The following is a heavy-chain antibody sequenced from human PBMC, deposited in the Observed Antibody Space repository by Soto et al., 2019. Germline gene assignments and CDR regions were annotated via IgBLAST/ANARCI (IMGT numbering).Heavy chain of an antibody. CDR1: GGTFNRYT. V-gene: IGHV1-69*01. CDR2: IIPIFGTA. J-gene: IGHJ6*02. Sequence: VQLVQSGAEMKKPGSSVKLSCKASGGTFNRYTISWVRQAPGQGLEWMGGIIPIFGTANYAQKFQGRVAIIADESTSAAYMEPRSLRSEDTAVYYCALWGFRDGNNSKYNYSGMDVWGQGTTVTVSS. CDR3: ALWGFRDGNNSKYNYSGMDV. D-gene: IGHD1-1*01.